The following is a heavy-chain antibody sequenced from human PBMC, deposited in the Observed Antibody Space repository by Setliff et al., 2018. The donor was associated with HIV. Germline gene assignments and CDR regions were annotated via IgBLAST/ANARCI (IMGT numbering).Heavy chain of an antibody. CDR2: ILSTGERT. V-gene: IGHV3-23*01. Sequence: PVGSLRLSCAASGFTFSNYAMSWVRQAPGEGLEWVSAILSTGERTFYADSVKGRFTISRDNSKNTVYPQMNSLRAEDTAEYYCAKELAASGLGYFDSWGRGSLVTVSS. J-gene: IGHJ4*02. CDR1: GFTFSNYA. D-gene: IGHD3-22*01. CDR3: AKELAASGLGYFDS.